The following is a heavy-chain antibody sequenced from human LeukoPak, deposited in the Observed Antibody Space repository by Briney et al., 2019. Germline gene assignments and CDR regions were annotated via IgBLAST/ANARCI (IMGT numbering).Heavy chain of an antibody. D-gene: IGHD2-15*01. CDR3: ARHQTGYCSGGSCPFYFDY. Sequence: GESLKISCKGSGYSFTSYWIGWVRQMPGKGLEWMGIIYPGDSDTRYSPPFQGQVTISADKSISTAYLQWSSLKASDTAMYYCARHQTGYCSGGSCPFYFDYWGQGTLVTVSS. CDR1: GYSFTSYW. CDR2: IYPGDSDT. V-gene: IGHV5-51*01. J-gene: IGHJ4*02.